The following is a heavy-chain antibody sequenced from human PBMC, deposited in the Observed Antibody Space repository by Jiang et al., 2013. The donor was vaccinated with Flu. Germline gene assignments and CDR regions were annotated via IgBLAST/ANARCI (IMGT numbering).Heavy chain of an antibody. CDR3: ARAGDGYNWEYYFDY. CDR2: IYYSGST. D-gene: IGHD5-24*01. Sequence: GPGLVKPSETLSLTCTVSGGSISSYYWSWIRQPPGKGLEWIGYIYYSGSTNYNPSLKSRVTISVDTSKNQFSLKLSSVTAADTAVYYCARAGDGYNWEYYFDYWGQGTLVTVSS. CDR1: GGSISSYY. J-gene: IGHJ4*02. V-gene: IGHV4-59*01.